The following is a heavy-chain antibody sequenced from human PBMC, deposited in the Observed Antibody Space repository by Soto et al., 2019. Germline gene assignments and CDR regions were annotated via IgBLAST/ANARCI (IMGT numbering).Heavy chain of an antibody. CDR3: AKDPFVISIFGLTPSPYDDFDV. J-gene: IGHJ3*01. CDR2: ISYRGST. CDR1: GDSISSDYY. V-gene: IGHV4-30-4*01. D-gene: IGHD3-3*01. Sequence: SETLSLTCTVPGDSISSDYYWAWIRQPPGKGLEWIGYISYRGSTFYNPSLNSRVTITADTPKNQFSLRLTSVTAADTAVYYCAKDPFVISIFGLTPSPYDDFDVWGPGTMVTVSS.